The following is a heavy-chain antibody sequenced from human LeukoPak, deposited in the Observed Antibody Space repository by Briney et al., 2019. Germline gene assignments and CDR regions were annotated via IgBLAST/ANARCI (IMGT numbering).Heavy chain of an antibody. D-gene: IGHD3-22*01. CDR2: INPNSGGT. J-gene: IGHJ4*02. V-gene: IGHV1-2*02. CDR3: ARVLYYYDSSGPSRNDY. Sequence: GASVKVSCKASGYTFTGYYMHWVRQAPGQGLEWMGWINPNSGGTNYAQKFQGRVTMTRDTSISTAHMELSRLRSDDTAVYYCARVLYYYDSSGPSRNDYWGQGTLVTVSS. CDR1: GYTFTGYY.